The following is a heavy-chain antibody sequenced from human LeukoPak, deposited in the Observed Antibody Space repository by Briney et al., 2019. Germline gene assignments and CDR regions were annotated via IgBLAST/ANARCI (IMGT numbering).Heavy chain of an antibody. CDR2: IYYSGST. Sequence: SETLSLTCTVSGGSISSYYWSWIRQPPGKGLEWIGYIYYSGSTNYNPSPKSRVTISVDTSKNQFSLKLSSVTAADTAVYYCARQSIAAADYYYYMDVWGKGTTVTVSS. V-gene: IGHV4-59*08. J-gene: IGHJ6*03. CDR1: GGSISSYY. D-gene: IGHD6-13*01. CDR3: ARQSIAAADYYYYMDV.